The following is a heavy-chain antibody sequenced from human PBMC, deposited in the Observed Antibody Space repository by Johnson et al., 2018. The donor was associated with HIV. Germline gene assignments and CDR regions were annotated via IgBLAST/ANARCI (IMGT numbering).Heavy chain of an antibody. Sequence: VQLVESGGGLVQPGGSLRLSCAASGFTFDDYAMHWVRQAPGKGLEWVSGISWNSGSIGYADSVKGRFTISRDTSKNTLYLQMNSLRAEDTAVYYCVRDRGSGWDDAFDIWGQGTMVTVSS. CDR3: VRDRGSGWDDAFDI. V-gene: IGHV3-9*01. D-gene: IGHD6-19*01. J-gene: IGHJ3*02. CDR1: GFTFDDYA. CDR2: ISWNSGSI.